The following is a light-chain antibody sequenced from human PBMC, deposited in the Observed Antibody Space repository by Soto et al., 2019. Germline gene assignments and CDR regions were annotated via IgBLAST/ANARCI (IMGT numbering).Light chain of an antibody. CDR3: QQYHGFW. Sequence: TQSPSSLSASVGDRVTINCRARHSINDWLAWYQQKPGKAPKLLIYDASSLESGVPSRFSGGGSGTEFSLIINGLQPEDFATYYCQQYHGFWFGQGTKV. V-gene: IGKV1-5*01. CDR1: HSINDW. CDR2: DAS. J-gene: IGKJ1*01.